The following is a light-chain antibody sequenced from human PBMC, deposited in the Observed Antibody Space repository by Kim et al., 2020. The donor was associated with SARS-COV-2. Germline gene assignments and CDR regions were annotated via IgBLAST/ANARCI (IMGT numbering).Light chain of an antibody. V-gene: IGLV3-25*03. CDR2: KDS. J-gene: IGLJ2*01. CDR1: ALPKQY. Sequence: SYELTQPPSVSVSPGQTARITCSGDALPKQYAYWYQQKPGQAPVLVIYKDSERPSGIPERFSGSSSGTTVTLTISGVQAEDEADYYCQSADSSGTWVLFGGGTQLTVL. CDR3: QSADSSGTWVL.